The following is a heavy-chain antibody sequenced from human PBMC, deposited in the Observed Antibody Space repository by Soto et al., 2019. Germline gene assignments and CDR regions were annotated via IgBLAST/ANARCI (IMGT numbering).Heavy chain of an antibody. CDR2: IYYTGTT. CDR1: GGSITNTNW. J-gene: IGHJ5*02. CDR3: ARTSSGNCGCLVA. V-gene: IGHV4-4*02. D-gene: IGHD2-21*01. Sequence: QVQLQESRPGLVKPSGTLSLTCDISGGSITNTNWWRLVRQSPGKGLEGIGEIYYTGTTKFNSSLKTRVSLSVHKAKKQVPQNLMSVTAAGTAMYYCARTSSGNCGCLVAWGQGNLVSVPS.